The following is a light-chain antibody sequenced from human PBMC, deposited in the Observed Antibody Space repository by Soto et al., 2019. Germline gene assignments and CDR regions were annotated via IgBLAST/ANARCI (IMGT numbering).Light chain of an antibody. CDR1: SSSIGGGYD. CDR2: ADN. V-gene: IGLV1-40*01. CDR3: QSYDSSLHVV. J-gene: IGLJ2*01. Sequence: QSVLTQPPSVSGAPGQRVTISCTGSSSSIGGGYDVHWYQQVPGTAPRLLIYADNNRPSGVPDRFSGSKSGSSASLAITGLLAEDEADYYCQSYDSSLHVVFGGGTKLTVL.